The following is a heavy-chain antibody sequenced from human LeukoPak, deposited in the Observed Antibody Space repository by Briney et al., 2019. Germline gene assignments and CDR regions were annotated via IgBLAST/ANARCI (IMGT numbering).Heavy chain of an antibody. D-gene: IGHD3-10*01. CDR2: ISWNSGGI. J-gene: IGHJ3*02. CDR1: GFTFDDYA. V-gene: IGHV3-9*01. CDR3: AKDLHPDRFGELGI. Sequence: PGGSLRLSCAASGFTFDDYAMHWVRQAPGKGLEWVSGISWNSGGIGYADSVKGRFTISRDNAQNSLYLQMNSLRAEDTALYYCAKDLHPDRFGELGIWGQGAMVTVSS.